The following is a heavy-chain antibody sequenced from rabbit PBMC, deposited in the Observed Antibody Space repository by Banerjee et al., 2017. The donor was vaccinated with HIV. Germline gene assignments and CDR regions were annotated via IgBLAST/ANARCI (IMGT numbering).Heavy chain of an antibody. J-gene: IGHJ6*01. V-gene: IGHV1S40*01. CDR2: IYAGSGGDT. CDR1: GFSFSSSYY. CDR3: ARDKRYYYGMDL. Sequence: QSLEESGGDLVKPGASLTLTCTASGFSFSSSYYMCWVRQAPGKGLEWIACIYAGSGGDTWYASWVNGRFTISKTSSTTVTLQMTSLTAADTATYFCARDKRYYYGMDLWGPGTLVTVS.